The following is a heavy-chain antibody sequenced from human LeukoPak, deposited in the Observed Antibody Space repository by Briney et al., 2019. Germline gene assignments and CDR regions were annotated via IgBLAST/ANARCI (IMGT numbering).Heavy chain of an antibody. CDR1: GDSVSSNSAA. CDR2: TYYRSKWYN. D-gene: IGHD3-22*01. V-gene: IGHV6-1*01. J-gene: IGHJ4*02. Sequence: SQTLSLTCAISGDSVSSNSAAWNWIRQSPSRGLEWLGRTYYRSKWYNDYAVSVKSRITINPDTSKNQFSLELNSVTPEDTAVYYCAGKYYYDSGGYYYVDYWGQGTLVTVSS. CDR3: AGKYYYDSGGYYYVDY.